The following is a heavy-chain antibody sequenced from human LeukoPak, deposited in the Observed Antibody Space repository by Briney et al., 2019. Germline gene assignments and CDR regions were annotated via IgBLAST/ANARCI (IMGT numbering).Heavy chain of an antibody. CDR1: GGSISSYY. CDR2: TYNSRST. D-gene: IGHD3-22*01. CDR3: ARDQTYYDSSGYPLYAIDI. V-gene: IGHV4-4*07. J-gene: IGHJ3*02. Sequence: PSETLSLNCTVSGGSISSYYWSWLRQPAGKGLEWIGRTYNSRSTNSNHSLKSRVTMSVDTSKNQSSLKLSSVTAADTAVYYCARDQTYYDSSGYPLYAIDIWGQGTMVTVSS.